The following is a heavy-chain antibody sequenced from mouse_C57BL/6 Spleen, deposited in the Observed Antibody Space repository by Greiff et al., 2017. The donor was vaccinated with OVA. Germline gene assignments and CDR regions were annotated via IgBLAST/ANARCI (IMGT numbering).Heavy chain of an antibody. J-gene: IGHJ4*01. D-gene: IGHD1-1*01. CDR3: ARRNYGLDYAMDY. Sequence: VQLQQSGPELVKPGASVKIPCKASGYTFTDYNMDWVKQSHGKSLEWIGDINPNNGGTIYNQKFKGKATLTVDKSSSTAYMELRSLTSEDTAVYYCARRNYGLDYAMDYWGQGTSVTVSS. CDR1: GYTFTDYN. V-gene: IGHV1-18*01. CDR2: INPNNGGT.